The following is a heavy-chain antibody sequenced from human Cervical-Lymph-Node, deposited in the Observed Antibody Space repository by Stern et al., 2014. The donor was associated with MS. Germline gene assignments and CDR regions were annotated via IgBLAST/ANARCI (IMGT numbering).Heavy chain of an antibody. J-gene: IGHJ6*02. CDR1: GYTFTSYG. CDR2: ISAYNGNT. CDR3: ARGNYYDSSGYPYYYYGMDV. Sequence: QMQLVQSGAEVKKPGASVKVSCKASGYTFTSYGISWVRQAPGQGLEWMGWISAYNGNTNYAQKLQGRVTMTTDTSTSTAYMELRSLRSDDTAVYYCARGNYYDSSGYPYYYYGMDVWGQGTTVTVSS. V-gene: IGHV1-18*01. D-gene: IGHD3-22*01.